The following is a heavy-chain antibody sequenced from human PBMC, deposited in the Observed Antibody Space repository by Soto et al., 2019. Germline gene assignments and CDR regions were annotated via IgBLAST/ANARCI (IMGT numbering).Heavy chain of an antibody. CDR1: GGSISSGDYY. D-gene: IGHD3-10*01. Sequence: PSETLSLTCTVSGGSISSGDYYWSWIRQPPGKGLEWIGYIYYSGSTYYNPSLKSRVTISVDTSKNQFSLKLSSVTAADTAVYYCARDRMGYGSGSYGPHYYYYYGMDVWGQGTTVTVSS. J-gene: IGHJ6*02. CDR3: ARDRMGYGSGSYGPHYYYYYGMDV. V-gene: IGHV4-30-4*01. CDR2: IYYSGST.